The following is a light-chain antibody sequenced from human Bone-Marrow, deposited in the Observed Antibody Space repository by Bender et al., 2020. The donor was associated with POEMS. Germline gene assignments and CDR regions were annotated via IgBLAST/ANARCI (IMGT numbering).Light chain of an antibody. CDR2: QDD. CDR1: ALSKQF. J-gene: IGLJ2*01. Sequence: SYELTQPPSVSVSPGQTARITCSGDALSKQFAYWYQQRPDQAPVLVIYQDDKRPSGIPERFSGSNSGDTATLTISGTQAMDEADYYCQAWGGDTEVFGGGTKLTVL. V-gene: IGLV3-1*01. CDR3: QAWGGDTEV.